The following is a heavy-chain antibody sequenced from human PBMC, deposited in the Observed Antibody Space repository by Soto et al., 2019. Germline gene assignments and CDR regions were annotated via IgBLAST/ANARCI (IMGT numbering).Heavy chain of an antibody. D-gene: IGHD1-26*01. Sequence: QITLKESGPTLVKPTQTLTLTCTFSGFSIPTDRVGVGWIRQPPGKALEWLAVIYWDDTKTYRPSLKSRLTITKDTSKNQVVLTMTDMDPVDTATYYCAHAYGGRSLYWGQGTLVTVSS. V-gene: IGHV2-5*02. CDR3: AHAYGGRSLY. CDR2: IYWDDTK. CDR1: GFSIPTDRVG. J-gene: IGHJ4*02.